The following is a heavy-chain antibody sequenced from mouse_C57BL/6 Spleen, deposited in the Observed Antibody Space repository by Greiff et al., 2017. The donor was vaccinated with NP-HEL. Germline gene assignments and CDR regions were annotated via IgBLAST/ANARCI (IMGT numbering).Heavy chain of an antibody. CDR2: INPNNGGT. Sequence: EVKLVDSGPELVKPGASVKISCKASGYTFTDYYMNWVKQSHGKSLEWIGDINPNNGGTSYNQKFKGKATLTVDKSSSTAYMELRSLTSEDSAVYYCARRGDYFDYWGQGTTLTVSS. V-gene: IGHV1-26*01. CDR1: GYTFTDYY. J-gene: IGHJ2*01. CDR3: ARRGDYFDY.